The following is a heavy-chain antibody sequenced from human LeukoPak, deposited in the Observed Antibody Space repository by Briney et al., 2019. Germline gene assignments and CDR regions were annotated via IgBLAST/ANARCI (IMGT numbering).Heavy chain of an antibody. J-gene: IGHJ6*02. V-gene: IGHV4-59*01. CDR3: AGSYDSRGYFYYGMDV. CDR1: GGSISSYY. CDR2: IYYSGST. D-gene: IGHD3-22*01. Sequence: SETLSLTCTVSGGSISSYYGGWIRRPPGKGLEWSGYIYYSGSTGYNPSLKSRVTISVDTSKNQFSLKLSSVTAADTAVYYCAGSYDSRGYFYYGMDVWGQGTTVTVSS.